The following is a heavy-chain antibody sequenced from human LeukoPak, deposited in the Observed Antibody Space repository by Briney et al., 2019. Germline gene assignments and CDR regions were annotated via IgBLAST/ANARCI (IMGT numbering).Heavy chain of an antibody. D-gene: IGHD1-26*01. V-gene: IGHV3-66*01. CDR1: GFTVSSNY. CDR3: ARDVGFIVGATPGAFDI. J-gene: IGHJ3*02. CDR2: IYSGGNT. Sequence: PGGSLRLSCAASGFTVSSNYMTWVRQAPGKGLEWVSVIYSGGNTYYADSVKGRFTISRDNTKNMVYLQMNSLRADDTAVYYCARDVGFIVGATPGAFDIWGQGTMVTVSS.